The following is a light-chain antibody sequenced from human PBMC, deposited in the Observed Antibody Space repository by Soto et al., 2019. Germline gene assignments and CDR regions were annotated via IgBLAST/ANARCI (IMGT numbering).Light chain of an antibody. V-gene: IGLV3-21*04. CDR3: QVWDSSSDHMV. J-gene: IGLJ3*02. CDR1: KIGSKS. CDR2: YDN. Sequence: SYELTQPPSVSVAPGKTARITCGGNKIGSKSVHWYQQKPGQAPRLVISYDNDRPSGIPERFSGSDSGNTATLTISRVEVGDEADYYCQVWDSSSDHMVFGGGTKLTVL.